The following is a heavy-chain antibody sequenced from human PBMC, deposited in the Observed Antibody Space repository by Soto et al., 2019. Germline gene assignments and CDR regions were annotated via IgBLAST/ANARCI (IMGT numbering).Heavy chain of an antibody. CDR2: ISSSSSYI. V-gene: IGHV3-21*01. Sequence: PGGSLRLSCAASGFTFSSYSMNWVRQAPGKGLEWVSSISSSSSYIYYADSVKGRFTISRDNAKNSLYLQMNSLRAEDTAVYYCARVNARSSWYGFDPWGQGTLVTAPQ. D-gene: IGHD6-13*01. J-gene: IGHJ5*02. CDR1: GFTFSSYS. CDR3: ARVNARSSWYGFDP.